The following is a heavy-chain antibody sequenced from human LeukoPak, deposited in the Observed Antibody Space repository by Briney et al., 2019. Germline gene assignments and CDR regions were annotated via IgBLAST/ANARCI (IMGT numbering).Heavy chain of an antibody. CDR3: ARDQHCGGDCYVLDY. D-gene: IGHD2-21*02. Sequence: PGGSLRLSCAASGFTFTSYSMSWVRQAPGKGLEWVSYISSGSSNIYYADSVKGRFTISRDNAKNSLYLQMNSLRDEDTAVYYCARDQHCGGDCYVLDYWGQRTLVTVSS. CDR2: ISSGSSNI. CDR1: GFTFTSYS. V-gene: IGHV3-48*02. J-gene: IGHJ4*02.